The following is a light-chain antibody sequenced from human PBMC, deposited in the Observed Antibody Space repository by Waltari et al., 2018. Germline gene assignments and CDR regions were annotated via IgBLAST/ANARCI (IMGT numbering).Light chain of an antibody. V-gene: IGKV1-8*01. Sequence: AIRMTQSPSSFSASTGDRVTITCRASQGISSYLAWYQQKPGQAPKLLIYAASTLQSWVPSRFSGSGSGTDFTLTISCLQSEDFATYYCQQYYSYPRTFGQGTKVEIK. CDR3: QQYYSYPRT. J-gene: IGKJ1*01. CDR1: QGISSY. CDR2: AAS.